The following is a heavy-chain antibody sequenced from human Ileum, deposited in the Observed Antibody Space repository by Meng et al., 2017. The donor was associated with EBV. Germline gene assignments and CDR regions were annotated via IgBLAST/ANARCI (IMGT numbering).Heavy chain of an antibody. J-gene: IGHJ4*02. CDR1: GSTFTISS. V-gene: IGHV7-4-1*01. CDR3: ARDKIAVAGITGDY. Sequence: RVQSGSELKKPRDSVKVSCQAPGSTFTISSRNWVRHAPGQGLEWMGWININTGNPTYAQDFTGRFVFSLDTSVSTAYLQIDSLKAEDTAVYSCARDKIAVAGITGDYWGQGTLVTVSS. D-gene: IGHD6-19*01. CDR2: ININTGNP.